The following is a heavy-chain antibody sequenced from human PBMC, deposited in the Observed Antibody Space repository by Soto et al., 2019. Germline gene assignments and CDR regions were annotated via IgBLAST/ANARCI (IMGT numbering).Heavy chain of an antibody. J-gene: IGHJ6*02. V-gene: IGHV3-48*03. CDR3: ATSYCSSHSCYINYYYGMDV. CDR1: GFTFSGYE. D-gene: IGHD2-2*02. CDR2: IISSVSTI. Sequence: XESLRLSFASSGFTFSGYEMNWVRQAPGKGLEWVSYIISSVSTIYYADSVKGRFTISRDNAKNSLYLQMNSLRAEDTAVYYCATSYCSSHSCYINYYYGMDVCGQGTTVTVSS.